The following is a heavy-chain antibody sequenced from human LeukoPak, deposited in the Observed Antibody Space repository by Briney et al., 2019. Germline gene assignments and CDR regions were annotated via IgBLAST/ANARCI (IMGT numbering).Heavy chain of an antibody. CDR1: GGSVSSYY. CDR2: YHDGGST. D-gene: IGHD1-26*01. Sequence: SETLSLTCSVSGGSVSSYYWSWIRQPPGKGLEWIVFYHDGGSTVYNPSFKSRVTISVDTSKNQFSLKLSSVTAADTAVYYCARDGRFPPEVLPRYFDYWGQGTLVTVSS. CDR3: ARDGRFPPEVLPRYFDY. J-gene: IGHJ4*02. V-gene: IGHV4-59*02.